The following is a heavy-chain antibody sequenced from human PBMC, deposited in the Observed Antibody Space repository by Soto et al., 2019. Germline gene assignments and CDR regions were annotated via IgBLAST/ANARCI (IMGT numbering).Heavy chain of an antibody. D-gene: IGHD2-2*01. V-gene: IGHV1-69*02. CDR3: SIGSWSAETFDV. CDR2: IIPMLTVT. CDR1: GGTFDTYR. J-gene: IGHJ3*01. Sequence: QVHLIQSGAEVKKPGSSVKVSCTAAGGTFDTYRLFWVRQAPGHGLEWMGRIIPMLTVTNSAQKFQGRLTLTADKSTGTAFMELTSLRSDDTAVYYCSIGSWSAETFDVWGQGTMVTVSS.